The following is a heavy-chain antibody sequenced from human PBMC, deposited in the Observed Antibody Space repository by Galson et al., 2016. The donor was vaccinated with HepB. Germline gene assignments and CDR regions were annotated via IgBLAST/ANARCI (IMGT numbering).Heavy chain of an antibody. V-gene: IGHV1-2*02. CDR3: ARPSLGYLLHLDRLDGWSGYYGMDV. D-gene: IGHD5-18*01. CDR2: INPNTGDT. Sequence: SVKVSCKASGHTLTGNYLHWVRQAPGQGLEWMGWINPNTGDTKSARNFQGRVALSRDTSNSTAYMELSGLQSDGTAVYYCARPSLGYLLHLDRLDGWSGYYGMDVWGQGTTVTVFS. J-gene: IGHJ6*02. CDR1: GHTLTGNY.